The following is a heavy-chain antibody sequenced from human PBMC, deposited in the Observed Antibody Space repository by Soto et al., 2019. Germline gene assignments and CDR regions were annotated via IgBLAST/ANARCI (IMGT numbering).Heavy chain of an antibody. CDR3: ARDPPPPDY. CDR2: ISAYNGNT. J-gene: IGHJ4*02. CDR1: GYTFTNFA. V-gene: IGHV1-18*01. Sequence: ASVKVSCKASGYTFTNFAISWMRQAPGQGLEWMGWISAYNGNTNYAQKLQGRVTMTTDTSTSTAYMELRSLRSDDTAVYYCARDPPPPDYWGQGTLVTVSS.